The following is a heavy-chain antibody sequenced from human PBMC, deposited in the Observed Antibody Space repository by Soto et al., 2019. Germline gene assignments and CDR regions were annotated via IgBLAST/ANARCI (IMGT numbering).Heavy chain of an antibody. Sequence: QLQLQESGSGLVRPSQTLSLTCAVSGGSISSDYSWIWIRQPPGKGLEWIGYIYHRGSNYYNPSLKSRATISVDRSKKQFSLTLIAVTAADAAVYYCDRVGFPDNDSDHWGQGARVTV. V-gene: IGHV4-30-2*01. CDR2: IYHRGSN. CDR1: GGSISSDYS. D-gene: IGHD1-20*01. J-gene: IGHJ4*02. CDR3: DRVGFPDNDSDH.